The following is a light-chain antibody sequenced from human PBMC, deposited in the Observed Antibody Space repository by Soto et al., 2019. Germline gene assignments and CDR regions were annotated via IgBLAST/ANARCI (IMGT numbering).Light chain of an antibody. J-gene: IGKJ1*01. CDR1: QSVTRTH. V-gene: IGKV3-20*01. CDR2: DAS. CDR3: QQFDGSMWT. Sequence: EIALTQSPGTLSLSPGERATLSCRASQSVTRTHLAWYQQKPGQAPRLLIYDASTRATGIPDRFSGSGSGTDFTLTISRLEHEDFAVYCCQQFDGSMWTFGPGTKVDI.